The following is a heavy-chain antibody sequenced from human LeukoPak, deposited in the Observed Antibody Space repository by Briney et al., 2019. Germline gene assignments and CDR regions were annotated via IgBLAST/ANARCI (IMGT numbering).Heavy chain of an antibody. Sequence: PGRSLRLSCAASGFTFSSYGMHWVRQAPGKGLGWVAVIWYDGSNKYYADSVKGRFTISRDNSKNTLYLQMNSLRAEDTAVYYCAREIYGDYYYYGMDVWGQGTTVTVSS. V-gene: IGHV3-33*01. J-gene: IGHJ6*02. CDR1: GFTFSSYG. D-gene: IGHD4-17*01. CDR2: IWYDGSNK. CDR3: AREIYGDYYYYGMDV.